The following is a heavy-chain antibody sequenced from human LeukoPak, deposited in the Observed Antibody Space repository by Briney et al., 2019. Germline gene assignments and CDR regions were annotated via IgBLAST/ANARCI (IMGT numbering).Heavy chain of an antibody. D-gene: IGHD3-3*01. CDR2: INHSGST. CDR3: AARTYDFWSGYYSCFDY. CDR1: GGSFSGYY. J-gene: IGHJ4*02. V-gene: IGHV4-34*01. Sequence: KPSETLSLTCAVYGGSFSGYYWSWIRQPPGKGLEWIGEINHSGSTNYNPSLKSRVTISVDTSKNQFSLKLSSVTAADTAVYYCAARTYDFWSGYYSCFDYWGQGTLVTVSS.